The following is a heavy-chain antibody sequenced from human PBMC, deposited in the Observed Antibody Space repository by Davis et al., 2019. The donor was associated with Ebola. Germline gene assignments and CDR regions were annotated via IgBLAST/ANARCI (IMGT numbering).Heavy chain of an antibody. V-gene: IGHV4-59*01. Sequence: MPSETLSLTCTVSGGSISTYYWSWIRQPPGKGLEWIGNIHYLGNTNYNPSLKSRVTISIDRSKNQFSLKLNSVTAADTAVYYCARVLMVRGSNWFDPWGPGTLVTVSS. CDR2: IHYLGNT. J-gene: IGHJ5*02. CDR3: ARVLMVRGSNWFDP. D-gene: IGHD3-10*01. CDR1: GGSISTYY.